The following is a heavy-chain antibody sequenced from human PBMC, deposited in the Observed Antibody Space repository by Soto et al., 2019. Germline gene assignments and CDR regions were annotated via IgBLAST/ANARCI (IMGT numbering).Heavy chain of an antibody. Sequence: ASVKVSCKASGYTFTSYGISWVRQAPGQGLEWMGEIIPMFGTANYAQRFQDRVTITADESTNTVYMKLSSLRSEDTAVFFCASGIQLWLRRINNGYSGWGQGTLVTVSS. V-gene: IGHV1-69*13. CDR3: ASGIQLWLRRINNGYSG. CDR1: GYTFTSYG. CDR2: IIPMFGTA. D-gene: IGHD5-18*01. J-gene: IGHJ4*02.